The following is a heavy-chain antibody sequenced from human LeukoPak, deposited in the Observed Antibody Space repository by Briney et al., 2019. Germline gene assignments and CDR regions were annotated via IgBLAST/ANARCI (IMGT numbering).Heavy chain of an antibody. CDR1: GYTFTSYG. CDR3: ARIEGYCSSTSCYAVAFDI. D-gene: IGHD2-2*01. V-gene: IGHV1-18*01. CDR2: ISAYNGNT. Sequence: ASVKVSFKASGYTFTSYGISWVRQAPGQGLEWMGWISAYNGNTNYAQKLQGRVTMTTDTSTSTAYMELRSLRSDDTAVYYCARIEGYCSSTSCYAVAFDIWGQGTMVTVSS. J-gene: IGHJ3*02.